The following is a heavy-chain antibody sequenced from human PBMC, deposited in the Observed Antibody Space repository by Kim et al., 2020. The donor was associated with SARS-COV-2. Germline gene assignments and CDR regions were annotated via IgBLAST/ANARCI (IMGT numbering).Heavy chain of an antibody. D-gene: IGHD3-10*01. Sequence: SETLSLTCTVSGGSVSSGSYYWSWIRQPPGKGLEWIGYIYYSGSTNYNLSLQSRVTISVDTSKNQFSLKLSSVTAADTAVYYCAREKITMVRGRISIPYGFDVWGQGTPVTVSS. J-gene: IGHJ6*02. CDR2: IYYSGST. CDR3: AREKITMVRGRISIPYGFDV. V-gene: IGHV4-61*01. CDR1: GGSVSSGSYY.